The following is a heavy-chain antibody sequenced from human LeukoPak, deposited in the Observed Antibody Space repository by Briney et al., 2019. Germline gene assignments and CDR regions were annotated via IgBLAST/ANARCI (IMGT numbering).Heavy chain of an antibody. D-gene: IGHD5-18*01. CDR3: ARESGNTASDY. J-gene: IGHJ4*02. CDR2: ISSSSSYI. CDR1: GFTFSSYS. Sequence: GGSLRLSCAASGFTFSSYSMNWVRQAPGKGLEWVSSISSSSSYIYYADSVKGRFTISRDNSKNTLYLQMNSLRAEDTAVYYCARESGNTASDYWGQGTLVTVSS. V-gene: IGHV3-21*01.